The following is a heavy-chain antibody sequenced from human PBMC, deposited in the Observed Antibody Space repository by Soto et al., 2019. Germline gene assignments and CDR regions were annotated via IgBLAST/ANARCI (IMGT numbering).Heavy chain of an antibody. CDR2: INHSGST. CDR1: EGYSVDYY. Sequence: PLLTLSDRNTVVEGYSVDYYGSRILQPQGKGLEWIGEINHSGSTNYNPSLKSRVTISVDTSKNQFSLKLSSVTAADTAVYYCAREVRLLWFVHVFDYWGQGTLVTVSS. D-gene: IGHD3-10*01. J-gene: IGHJ4*02. V-gene: IGHV4-34*01. CDR3: AREVRLLWFVHVFDY.